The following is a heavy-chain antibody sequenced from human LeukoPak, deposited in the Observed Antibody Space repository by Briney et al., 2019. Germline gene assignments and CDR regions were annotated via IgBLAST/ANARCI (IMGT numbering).Heavy chain of an antibody. D-gene: IGHD3-22*01. V-gene: IGHV1-69*05. CDR2: IIPIFGTT. Sequence: SVKVSCKASGGTFISYAISWVRQAPGQGLEWMGRIIPIFGTTNYAQKFQGRVTINTDESTSTAYMELSSLRSEDTAVYYCARAPDSSGYYWNDAFDIWGQGTMVTVSS. J-gene: IGHJ3*02. CDR1: GGTFISYA. CDR3: ARAPDSSGYYWNDAFDI.